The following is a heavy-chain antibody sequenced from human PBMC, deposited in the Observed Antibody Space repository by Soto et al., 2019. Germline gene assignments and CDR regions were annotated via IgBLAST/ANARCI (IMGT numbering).Heavy chain of an antibody. Sequence: GGSLRLSCAASGFTFSDYYMSWIRQAPGKGLEWVSYISSSSSYTNYADSVKGRFTISRDNAKNSLYLQMNSLRAEDTAVYYCARQSEYSSGWSSDFDYWGQGTLVNDS. CDR2: ISSSSSYT. CDR3: ARQSEYSSGWSSDFDY. D-gene: IGHD6-19*01. CDR1: GFTFSDYY. V-gene: IGHV3-11*06. J-gene: IGHJ4*02.